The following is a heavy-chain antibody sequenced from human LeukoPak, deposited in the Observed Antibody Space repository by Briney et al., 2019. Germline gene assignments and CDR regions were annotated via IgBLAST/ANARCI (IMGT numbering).Heavy chain of an antibody. D-gene: IGHD3-10*01. CDR3: ARGTMVRGVIRDYYGMDV. CDR1: GGSISSGDCY. Sequence: SQTLSLTCTVSGGSISSGDCYWSWIRQPPGKGLEWIGYIYYSGSTYYNPSLKSRVTISVDTSKNQFSLKLSSVTAADTAVYYCARGTMVRGVIRDYYGMDVWGQGTTVTVSS. CDR2: IYYSGST. J-gene: IGHJ6*02. V-gene: IGHV4-30-4*01.